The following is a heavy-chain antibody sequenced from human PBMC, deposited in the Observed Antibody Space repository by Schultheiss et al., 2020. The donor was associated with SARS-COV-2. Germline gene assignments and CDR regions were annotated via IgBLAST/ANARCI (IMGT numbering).Heavy chain of an antibody. D-gene: IGHD2-8*02. J-gene: IGHJ6*02. CDR3: AREWIVKAVVYAESSGMDV. Sequence: ASVKVSCKASGYTLTELSMHWVRQAPGQGLEWMGWINPNSGGTNYAQKFQGRVTMTRDTSISTAYMELSRLRSDDTAVYYCAREWIVKAVVYAESSGMDVWGQGTTVTVSS. CDR1: GYTLTELS. CDR2: INPNSGGT. V-gene: IGHV1-2*02.